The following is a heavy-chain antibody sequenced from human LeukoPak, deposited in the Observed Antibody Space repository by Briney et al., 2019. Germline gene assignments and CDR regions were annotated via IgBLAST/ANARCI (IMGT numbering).Heavy chain of an antibody. CDR2: IYYSGST. J-gene: IGHJ6*02. CDR3: ARDRIFGVVIDYYYYGMDV. Sequence: PSETLSLTCTVSGGSISSGGYYWSWIRQHPGKGLEWIGYIYYSGSTYYNPSLKSRVTISVDTSKNQFSLKLSSVTAADTAVYYCARDRIFGVVIDYYYYGMDVWGQGTTVTVSS. D-gene: IGHD3-3*01. V-gene: IGHV4-31*03. CDR1: GGSISSGGYY.